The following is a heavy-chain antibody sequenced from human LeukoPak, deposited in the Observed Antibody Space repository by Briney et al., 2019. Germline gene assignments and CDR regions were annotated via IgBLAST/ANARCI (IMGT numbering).Heavy chain of an antibody. D-gene: IGHD6-6*01. CDR2: ISSSSSYI. CDR1: GFTFSSYS. CDR3: ARDQYSSSSTPDY. V-gene: IGHV3-21*01. J-gene: IGHJ4*02. Sequence: GSLRLSCAASGFTFSSYSMNWVRQAPGKGLEWVSSISSSSSYIYYADSVKGRFTISRDNAKNSLYLQMNSLRAEDTAVYYCARDQYSSSSTPDYWGQGTLVTVSS.